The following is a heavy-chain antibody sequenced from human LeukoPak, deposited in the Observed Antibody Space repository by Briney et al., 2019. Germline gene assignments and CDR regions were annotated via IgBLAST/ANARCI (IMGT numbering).Heavy chain of an antibody. CDR2: IDASDSYT. V-gene: IGHV5-10-1*01. J-gene: IGHJ4*02. D-gene: IGHD3-16*01. Sequence: GGSLQISCKGSGSRFTSYWISWGRQLPGKGLEGMGRIDASDSYTNYSPSFQCHVTISADKSISTAYLQWSSLKASDTAMYYCARHKGANWGQGTLVTVSS. CDR1: GSRFTSYW. CDR3: ARHKGAN.